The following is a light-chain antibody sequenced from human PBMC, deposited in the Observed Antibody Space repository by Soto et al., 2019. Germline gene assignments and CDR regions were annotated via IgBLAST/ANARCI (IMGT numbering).Light chain of an antibody. CDR3: QQYNNYPYT. J-gene: IGKJ2*01. CDR1: QGILSW. V-gene: IGKV1-5*03. CDR2: KAS. Sequence: DIQITHSRSTLSASVGDRVTITCRASQGILSWLAWYQQKPGKVPNLLIYKASYLESGVPSGFSGSGSGTEFTLTISSLQPDDFATYYCQQYNNYPYTFGQGTKVDIK.